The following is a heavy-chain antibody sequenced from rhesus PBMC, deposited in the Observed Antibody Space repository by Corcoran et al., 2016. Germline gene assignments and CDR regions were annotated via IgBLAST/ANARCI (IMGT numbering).Heavy chain of an antibody. D-gene: IGHD4-17*01. Sequence: EVQLVESGGGLVKPGESLGFPCEASGCSFRGSWRDWGRQIPGRGLEWISDIDGGGNYIYYADSVKGRFTISRDNSKNVLSLQMNSLRPEDTAVYYCTRGNYYFDYWGQGVLVTVSS. CDR2: IDGGGNYI. V-gene: IGHV3S42*01. CDR1: GCSFRGSW. CDR3: TRGNYYFDY. J-gene: IGHJ4*01.